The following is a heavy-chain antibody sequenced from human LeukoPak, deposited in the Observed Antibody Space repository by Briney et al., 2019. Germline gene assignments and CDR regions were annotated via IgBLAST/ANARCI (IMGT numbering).Heavy chain of an antibody. J-gene: IGHJ4*02. CDR1: GGPINTGYY. V-gene: IGHV4-31*03. CDR2: ISDSGNT. Sequence: SETLSLTCTVSGGPINTGYYWNWIRQHPGKGLEWIGQISDSGNTNYNPSLKGRVTMSVDPSQNQFSLKLSSVTAADTAVYYCARGDDHFDYWGQGSLVTVSS. CDR3: ARGDDHFDY.